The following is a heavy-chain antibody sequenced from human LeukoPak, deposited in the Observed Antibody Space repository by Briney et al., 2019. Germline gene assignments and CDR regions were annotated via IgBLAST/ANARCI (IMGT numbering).Heavy chain of an antibody. CDR3: AKNGGNSDLEY. D-gene: IGHD4-23*01. CDR2: VYHSGAT. Sequence: PSETLSLTCTVSGDSISSTGCWTWVRQPPGEGLEWIGEVYHSGATNYNPSLKSRVTMSVDKSKSQFSLKVNSVTAADTAVYYCAKNGGNSDLEYWGQGTLVTVSS. J-gene: IGHJ4*02. V-gene: IGHV4-4*02. CDR1: GDSISSTGC.